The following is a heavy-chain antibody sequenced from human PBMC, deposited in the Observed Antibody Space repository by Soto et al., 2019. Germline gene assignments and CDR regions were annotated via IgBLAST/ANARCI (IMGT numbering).Heavy chain of an antibody. CDR1: GGSISSGDYY. V-gene: IGHV4-30-4*08. Sequence: SETLSLTCTVSGGSISSGDYYWSWIRQHPGKGLEWIGCIYYSGSTYYNPSLKSRVTISVDTSKNQFSLKLSSVTAADTAVYYCARIYYDYVWGSYRQYYFDYWGQGTLVTVSS. D-gene: IGHD3-16*02. J-gene: IGHJ4*02. CDR3: ARIYYDYVWGSYRQYYFDY. CDR2: IYYSGST.